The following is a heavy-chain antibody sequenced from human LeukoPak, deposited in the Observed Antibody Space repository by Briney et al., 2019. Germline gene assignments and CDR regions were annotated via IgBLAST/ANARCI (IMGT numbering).Heavy chain of an antibody. CDR1: VFTFSGYL. CDR3: ARDGFVGAADY. J-gene: IGHJ4*02. Sequence: RGSLRLSSAEPVFTFSGYLMCRVRPAPGKGPGRGAHINKDGSEKHYVDSVKCRFTISRDNAKNSLFLQMNSLRVEDTAVFYCARDGFVGAADYWGQGTLVTVSS. V-gene: IGHV3-7*01. CDR2: INKDGSEK. D-gene: IGHD6-13*01.